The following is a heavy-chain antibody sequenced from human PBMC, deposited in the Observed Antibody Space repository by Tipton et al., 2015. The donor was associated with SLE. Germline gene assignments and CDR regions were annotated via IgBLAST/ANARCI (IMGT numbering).Heavy chain of an antibody. J-gene: IGHJ6*03. D-gene: IGHD1-26*01. CDR1: GGSINTYF. V-gene: IGHV4-59*08. CDR2: IYHSGTT. Sequence: LRLSCVVSGGSINTYFWSWIRQPPGKGLEWIGYIYHSGTTNYNPSLKSRITISVDTSKNQFSLDLSSVTAADTAVYYCARSGSYPYYYYYMDVWGKGTTVTVSS. CDR3: ARSGSYPYYYYYMDV.